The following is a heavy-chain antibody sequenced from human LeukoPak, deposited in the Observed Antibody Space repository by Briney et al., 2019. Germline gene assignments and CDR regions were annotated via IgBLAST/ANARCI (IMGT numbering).Heavy chain of an antibody. CDR2: IRQDGSEK. D-gene: IGHD2/OR15-2a*01. V-gene: IGHV3-7*03. J-gene: IGHJ4*02. CDR1: GFTFSSYW. CDR3: ATSGLSRFGF. Sequence: GGSLRLSCAASGFTFSSYWMSWVRQAPGKGQEWVANIRQDGSEKYYVDSVKGRFTISRDNSKNTLYLQMNSLRAGDTAVYYCATSGLSRFGFWGQGTLVTVSS.